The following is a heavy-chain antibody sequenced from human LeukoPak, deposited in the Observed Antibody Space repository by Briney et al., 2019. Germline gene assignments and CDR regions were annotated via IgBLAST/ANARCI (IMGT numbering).Heavy chain of an antibody. J-gene: IGHJ4*02. CDR2: IKGGKSAR. CDR3: ARDVGGSLDY. CDR1: GFTFSTYW. Sequence: GGSLRLSCAASGFTFSTYWMAWVRQAPGKGLEWVANIKGGKSARHQADSVKGRFTISRDNTQNSVYLQMSSLRGEDTAVYYCARDVGGSLDYWGQGTLVTVSS. D-gene: IGHD1-26*01. V-gene: IGHV3-7*01.